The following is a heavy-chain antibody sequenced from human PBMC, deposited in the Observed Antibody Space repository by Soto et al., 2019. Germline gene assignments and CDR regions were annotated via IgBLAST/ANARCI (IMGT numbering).Heavy chain of an antibody. V-gene: IGHV3-43*01. D-gene: IGHD6-19*01. CDR3: AKEDSSGWPNDY. Sequence: PGGSLRLSCAASGFTFDDYTMHWVRQAPGKGLEWVSLISWDGGSTYYADSVKGRFTISRDNSKNSLYLQMNSLRTEDTALYYCAKEDSSGWPNDYWGQGTLVTVSS. J-gene: IGHJ4*02. CDR2: ISWDGGST. CDR1: GFTFDDYT.